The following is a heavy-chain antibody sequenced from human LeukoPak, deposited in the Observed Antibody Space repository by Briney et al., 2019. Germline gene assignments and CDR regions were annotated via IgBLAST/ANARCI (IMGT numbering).Heavy chain of an antibody. Sequence: GESLKISCKGLGYDFSTYWNAWVRQRPGKGLEWMGITHPGGSKTRYDPSFQGQVTISADRSTSTAYLQWSSLRASDTAMYYCARASRDGYNQNFDHWGQGTLVTVSS. CDR2: THPGGSKT. V-gene: IGHV5-51*01. CDR3: ARASRDGYNQNFDH. D-gene: IGHD5-24*01. CDR1: GYDFSTYW. J-gene: IGHJ4*02.